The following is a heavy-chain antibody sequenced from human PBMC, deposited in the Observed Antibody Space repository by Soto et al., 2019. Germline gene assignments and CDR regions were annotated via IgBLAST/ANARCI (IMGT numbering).Heavy chain of an antibody. CDR3: ATSEGYGP. CDR2: FDPEDGET. Sequence: ASVTVSCKASGYTFTNYAMHWVRQAPGKGLEWMGGFDPEDGETIYAQKFQGRVTMTEDTSTDTAYMELSSLRSEDTAVYYCATSEGYGPWGQGTLVTVSS. V-gene: IGHV1-24*01. D-gene: IGHD5-12*01. CDR1: GYTFTNYA. J-gene: IGHJ4*02.